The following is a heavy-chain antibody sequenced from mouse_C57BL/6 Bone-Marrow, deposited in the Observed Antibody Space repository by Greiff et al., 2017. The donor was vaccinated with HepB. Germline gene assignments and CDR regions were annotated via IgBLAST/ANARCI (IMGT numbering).Heavy chain of an antibody. CDR3: AKLQRAWCAY. CDR1: GFTFSDYG. J-gene: IGHJ3*01. D-gene: IGHD1-1*01. Sequence: EVQLVESGGGLVKPGGSLKLSCAASGFTFSDYGMHWVRQAPEKGLEWVAYISSGSSTIYYADTVKGRFTISRDNAKNTLFLQMTSLRSEDTAMYYCAKLQRAWCAYWGEGTLVTVSA. V-gene: IGHV5-17*01. CDR2: ISSGSSTI.